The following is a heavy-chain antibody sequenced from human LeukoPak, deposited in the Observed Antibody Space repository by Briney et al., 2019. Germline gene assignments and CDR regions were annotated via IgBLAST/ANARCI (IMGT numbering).Heavy chain of an antibody. CDR1: GVYW. Sequence: GGSLRLSCAVSGVYWMSWVRQAPGKGLEWVANINQDGSVIYYVDSVKGRFTISRDNAKDSLYLQMNSLRAEDTGVYYCATSSGAPGNMWGQGTLVTVSS. CDR3: ATSSGAPGNM. CDR2: INQDGSVI. V-gene: IGHV3-7*01. D-gene: IGHD2-8*02. J-gene: IGHJ4*02.